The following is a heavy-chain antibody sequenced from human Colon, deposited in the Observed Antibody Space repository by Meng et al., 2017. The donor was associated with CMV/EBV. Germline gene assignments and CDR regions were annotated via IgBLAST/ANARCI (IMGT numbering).Heavy chain of an antibody. V-gene: IGHV1-2*02. CDR1: EYTFTGYY. Sequence: QVQRVQSGAEVKRPGASVKVACKASEYTFTGYYMHWVRRAPGQGLEWMGWINPNSGGTNYAQKFQGRVTMTRDTSITTAYMELSRLRSDDTAVYYCARDWYPGDRRGSFDYWGQGTLVTVSS. D-gene: IGHD3-22*01. CDR3: ARDWYPGDRRGSFDY. CDR2: INPNSGGT. J-gene: IGHJ4*02.